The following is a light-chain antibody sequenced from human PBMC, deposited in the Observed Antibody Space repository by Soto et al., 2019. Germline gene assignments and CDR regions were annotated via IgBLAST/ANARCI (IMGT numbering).Light chain of an antibody. J-gene: IGLJ1*01. Sequence: QSALTQPPSASGSPGQSVTISCTGTSSDVGDYNYVSWYQQHPGKAPTLGIYEVIKRPSGFPDRFSGAKSGNTASLTVSGLQAEDEADYYCSSYAGSNIYYVFGTGTKLTVL. V-gene: IGLV2-8*01. CDR3: SSYAGSNIYYV. CDR2: EVI. CDR1: SSDVGDYNY.